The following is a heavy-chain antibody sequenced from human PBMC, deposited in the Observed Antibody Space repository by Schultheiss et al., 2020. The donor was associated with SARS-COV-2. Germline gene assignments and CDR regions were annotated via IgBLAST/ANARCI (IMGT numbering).Heavy chain of an antibody. D-gene: IGHD4-17*01. Sequence: SQTLSLTCTVSGGSISSSSYYWGWIRQPPGKGLEWIGYIYYSGSTYYNPSLKSRVTISVDTSKNQFSLKLSSVTAADTAVYYCASSDYGDYNYFDYWGQGTLVTVSS. CDR3: ASSDYGDYNYFDY. CDR1: GGSISSSSYY. J-gene: IGHJ4*02. V-gene: IGHV4-39*07. CDR2: IYYSGST.